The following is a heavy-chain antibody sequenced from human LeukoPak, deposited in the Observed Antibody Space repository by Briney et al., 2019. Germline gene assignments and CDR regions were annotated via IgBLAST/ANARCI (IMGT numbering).Heavy chain of an antibody. CDR1: GFTFSSYS. CDR3: ARDLSTTGPLDAFDI. V-gene: IGHV3-21*01. Sequence: GGCLRLSCAASGFTFSSYSMNWVRQAPGKGLEWVSSISSSSSYIYYADSVKGRFTISRDNAKNSLYLQMNSLRAEDTAVYYCARDLSTTGPLDAFDIWGQGTMVTVSS. CDR2: ISSSSSYI. J-gene: IGHJ3*02. D-gene: IGHD1-14*01.